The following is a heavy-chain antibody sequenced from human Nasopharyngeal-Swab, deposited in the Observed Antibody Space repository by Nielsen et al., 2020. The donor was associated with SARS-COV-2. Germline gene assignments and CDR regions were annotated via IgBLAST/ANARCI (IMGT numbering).Heavy chain of an antibody. V-gene: IGHV4-39*07. CDR1: GDSISSSNYY. D-gene: IGHD3/OR15-3a*01. CDR3: VSERFVDWLPFDT. J-gene: IGHJ4*02. Sequence: SETLSLTCTVSGDSISSSNYYWVWIRQAPGKGLEWIGRISHGGSTHYNPSLKSRVTVSVGTSKNQFSLKLNSVSAADTAVYYCVSERFVDWLPFDTWGQGTLVTVSS. CDR2: ISHGGST.